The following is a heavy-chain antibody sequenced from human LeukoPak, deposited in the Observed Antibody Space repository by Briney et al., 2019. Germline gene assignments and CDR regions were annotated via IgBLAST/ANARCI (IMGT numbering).Heavy chain of an antibody. J-gene: IGHJ3*02. CDR3: ASFGYCCCCSWVIDAFDI. CDR1: GFTFSSYE. D-gene: IGHD2-2*03. Sequence: GGSLRLSCAASGFTFSSYEMNWVRQAPGKGLEWVSFISSSGTTIYYADSVKGRFTISRGNAKNYLYLQMHSLRAEDTAVYYCASFGYCCCCSWVIDAFDIWGQGTMVTVSS. V-gene: IGHV3-48*03. CDR2: ISSSGTTI.